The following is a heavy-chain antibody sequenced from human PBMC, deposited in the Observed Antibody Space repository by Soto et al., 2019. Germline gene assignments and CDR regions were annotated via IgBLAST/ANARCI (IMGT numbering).Heavy chain of an antibody. CDR3: ASSHAGAHITAAVH. D-gene: IGHD6-13*01. J-gene: IGHJ4*02. CDR2: IYHRGST. V-gene: IGHV4-30-2*01. Sequence: QLQLQESGSGLVKPSQTLSLTCAVSGGSISSGGYSWNWIRQPPGKGLEWIGYIYHRGSTYYNPSLKGRVTISVDRSKNQFSLKLSSVTAADTAVYYCASSHAGAHITAAVHWGQGTLVTVSS. CDR1: GGSISSGGYS.